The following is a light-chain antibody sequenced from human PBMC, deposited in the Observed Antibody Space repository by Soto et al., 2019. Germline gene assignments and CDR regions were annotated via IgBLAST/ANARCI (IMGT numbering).Light chain of an antibody. CDR1: QNVTSY. V-gene: IGKV3-11*01. CDR2: DAS. CDR3: QQRRNWPTT. J-gene: IGKJ1*01. Sequence: ETVLTHSPATLSLSPGDRAALSCRASQNVTSYLAWYQQKSGQVPRLLVYDASNRATGIPARFSGSGSGTDFTLTISSLEPEDFAFYYCQQRRNWPTTFGQGTKVDIK.